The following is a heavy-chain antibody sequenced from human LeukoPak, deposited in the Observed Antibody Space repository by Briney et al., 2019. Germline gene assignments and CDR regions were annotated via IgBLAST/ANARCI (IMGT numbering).Heavy chain of an antibody. J-gene: IGHJ2*01. CDR2: IWYDGSNK. V-gene: IGHV3-33*06. CDR1: GFTFSSYG. CDR3: AKESSHDNWHFDL. D-gene: IGHD2-2*01. Sequence: GGSLRLSCAASGFTFSSYGMHWVRQAPGKGLEWVAVIWYDGSNKYYADSVKGRFTISRDNSKSTLYLQMNSLRAEDTAVYYCAKESSHDNWHFDLWGRGTLVTVSS.